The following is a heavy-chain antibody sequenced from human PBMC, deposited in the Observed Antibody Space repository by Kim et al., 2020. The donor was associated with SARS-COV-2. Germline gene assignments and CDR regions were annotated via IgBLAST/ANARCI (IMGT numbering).Heavy chain of an antibody. V-gene: IGHV3-15*01. Sequence: GGSLRLSCAASGFTFSNAWMSWVRQAPGKGLEWVGRIKSKTDGGTTDYAAPVKGRFTISRDDSKNTLYLQMNSLKTEDTAVYYCTTPLDYYGSGSYYYYYGMDVWGQGTTVTVSS. CDR2: IKSKTDGGTT. D-gene: IGHD3-10*01. CDR3: TTPLDYYGSGSYYYYYGMDV. J-gene: IGHJ6*02. CDR1: GFTFSNAW.